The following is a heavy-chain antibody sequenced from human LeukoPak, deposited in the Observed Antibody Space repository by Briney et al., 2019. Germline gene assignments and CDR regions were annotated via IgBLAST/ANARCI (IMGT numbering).Heavy chain of an antibody. CDR1: GGSFSGYY. Sequence: PSETLSLTCAVYGGSFSGYYWSWIRQPPGKGLEWIGEINHSGSTNYNPSRKRRVTISGDTSKNQFSLNLSSVTAADAAVYYCARGRRRSSGWSFDYWGQGTLVTVSS. J-gene: IGHJ4*02. CDR2: INHSGST. CDR3: ARGRRRSSGWSFDY. D-gene: IGHD6-19*01. V-gene: IGHV4-34*01.